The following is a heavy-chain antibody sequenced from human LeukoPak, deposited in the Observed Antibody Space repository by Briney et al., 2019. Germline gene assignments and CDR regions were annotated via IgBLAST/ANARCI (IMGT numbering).Heavy chain of an antibody. CDR1: GYTFTSYA. Sequence: ASVKVSCKTSGYTFTSYAINWVRPAPGQGLEWMGWINTNTGNPTYAQGFTGRFVFSLDTSVSTAYLQISSLKAEDTAVYHCARSNNDGDYLGVGFDYWGQGTLVTVSS. V-gene: IGHV7-4-1*02. CDR2: INTNTGNP. D-gene: IGHD4-17*01. J-gene: IGHJ4*02. CDR3: ARSNNDGDYLGVGFDY.